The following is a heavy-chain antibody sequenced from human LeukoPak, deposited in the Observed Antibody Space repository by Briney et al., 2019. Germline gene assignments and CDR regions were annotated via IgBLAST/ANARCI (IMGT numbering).Heavy chain of an antibody. D-gene: IGHD3-22*01. Sequence: QSGGSLRLSCIASGFSFSGYAMSWVRQAPGKGLEWVSAISGSGGSTYYADSVKGRFTISRDNSKNTLYLQMNSLRAEDTAVYYCAKYGDESSGYYSDWGQGTLVTVSS. CDR3: AKYGDESSGYYSD. CDR2: ISGSGGST. V-gene: IGHV3-23*01. J-gene: IGHJ4*02. CDR1: GFSFSGYA.